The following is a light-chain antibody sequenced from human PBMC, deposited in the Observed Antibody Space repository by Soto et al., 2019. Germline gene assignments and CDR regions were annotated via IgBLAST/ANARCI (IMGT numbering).Light chain of an antibody. CDR2: WAS. Sequence: DIVMTQSPDSLAVSLGERATINCKSSQSVLYSSNNKNYLAWYQQKPGQPPKLLIYWASTRESGVSDRFSGSGSGTDFTLTISSLQAEDVAVYYCQQYYRPWTFGKGTKVAIK. J-gene: IGKJ1*01. CDR3: QQYYRPWT. V-gene: IGKV4-1*01. CDR1: QSVLYSSNNKNY.